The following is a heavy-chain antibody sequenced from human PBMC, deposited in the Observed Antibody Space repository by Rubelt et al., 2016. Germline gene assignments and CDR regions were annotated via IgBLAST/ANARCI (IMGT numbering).Heavy chain of an antibody. CDR3: ARETRPHGWFDP. J-gene: IGHJ5*02. CDR1: GGTFSSYA. Sequence: QVQLVQSGAEVKKPGSSVKVSCKASGGTFSSYAISWVRQAPGQGLEWMGRIIPILGIANYAQKCQGRVTSTADKSTSTAYMELSSLRSEDTAVYYCARETRPHGWFDPWGQGTLVTVSS. CDR2: IIPILGIA. V-gene: IGHV1-69*04.